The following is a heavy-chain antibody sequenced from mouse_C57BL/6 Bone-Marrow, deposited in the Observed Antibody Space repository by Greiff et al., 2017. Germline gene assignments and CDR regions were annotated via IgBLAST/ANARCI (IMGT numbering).Heavy chain of an antibody. D-gene: IGHD3-1*01. CDR1: GYSFTSYY. CDR2: IYPGSGNT. V-gene: IGHV1-66*01. J-gene: IGHJ2*01. Sequence: QVQLKESGPELVKPGASVKISCKASGYSFTSYYIHWVKQRPGQGLEWIGWIYPGSGNTKYNEKFKGKATLTADTSSSTAYMQLSSLTSEDSAVYYCASSWAMYYFDDWGQGTTLTVSS. CDR3: ASSWAMYYFDD.